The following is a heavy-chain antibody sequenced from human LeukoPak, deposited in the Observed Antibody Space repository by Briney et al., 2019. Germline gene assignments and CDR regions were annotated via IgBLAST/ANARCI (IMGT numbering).Heavy chain of an antibody. Sequence: GSLRLSCAASGFTVSSNYMSWVRQAPGKGLEWVSVMYSGGSTSYADSVKGRFTISRDISKNTLYLQMNSLRADDTAVYYCARAQPYHSSGSYFYYFDYWGQGALVTVSS. CDR1: GFTVSSNY. V-gene: IGHV3-53*01. CDR3: ARAQPYHSSGSYFYYFDY. D-gene: IGHD3-22*01. J-gene: IGHJ4*02. CDR2: MYSGGST.